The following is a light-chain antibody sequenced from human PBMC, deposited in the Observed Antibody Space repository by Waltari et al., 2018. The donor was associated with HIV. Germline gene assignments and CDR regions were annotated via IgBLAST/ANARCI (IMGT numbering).Light chain of an antibody. Sequence: EIVFTQSPATLSLSPGERATLSCRASQSIGSDLAWYQQKPGQAPRLLIYDASNRATGIPARFSGSGSGTDFTLTIRSLEPEDFAVYYCQQRSNWRDTFGQGTRLEIK. CDR3: QQRSNWRDT. CDR2: DAS. CDR1: QSIGSD. V-gene: IGKV3-11*01. J-gene: IGKJ5*01.